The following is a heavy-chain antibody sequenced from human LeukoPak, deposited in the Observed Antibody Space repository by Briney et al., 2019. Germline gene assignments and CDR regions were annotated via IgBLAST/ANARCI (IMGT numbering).Heavy chain of an antibody. V-gene: IGHV4-59*12. Sequence: SETLSLTCTVSGGSISSYCWSWIRQPPGKGLEWIGYIYYSGSTNYNPSLKSRVTISVDTSKDQFSLKLSSVTAADTAVYYCARNIFGVVTPLYFDHWGQGTLVTVSS. D-gene: IGHD3-3*01. J-gene: IGHJ4*02. CDR3: ARNIFGVVTPLYFDH. CDR2: IYYSGST. CDR1: GGSISSYC.